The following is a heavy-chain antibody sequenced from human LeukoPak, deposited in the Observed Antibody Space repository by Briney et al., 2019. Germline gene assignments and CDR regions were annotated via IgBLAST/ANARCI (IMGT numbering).Heavy chain of an antibody. J-gene: IGHJ4*02. CDR1: GGSFGGYH. CDR2: INDSGST. CDR3: ARVLELALSFDY. D-gene: IGHD1-7*01. V-gene: IGHV4-34*01. Sequence: SETLSLTCAVYGGSFGGYHWSWIRQPPGKGLEWIGEINDSGSTNNPSLKSRVTISVDTSKNEFSLKLSSVTAADTAVYYCARVLELALSFDYWGQGTLVTVSS.